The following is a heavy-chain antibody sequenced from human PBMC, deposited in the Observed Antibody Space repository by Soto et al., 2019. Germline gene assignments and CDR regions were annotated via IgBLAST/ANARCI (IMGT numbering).Heavy chain of an antibody. CDR3: ARWEAYYYYGMDV. CDR2: IYYSGST. D-gene: IGHD1-26*01. CDR1: GGSISSGGYY. V-gene: IGHV4-31*03. J-gene: IGHJ6*02. Sequence: SETLSLTCTVSGGSISSGGYYWSWIRQHPGKGLEWIGYIYYSGSTYYNPSLKSRVTISVDTSKNQFSLKLSSVTAADTAVYYCARWEAYYYYGMDVWGQGTTVTVSS.